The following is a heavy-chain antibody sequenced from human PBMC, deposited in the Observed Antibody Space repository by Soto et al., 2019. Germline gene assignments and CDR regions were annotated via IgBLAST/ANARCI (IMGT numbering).Heavy chain of an antibody. D-gene: IGHD5-12*01. CDR2: ISRSSRTI. V-gene: IGHV3-11*01. CDR3: AREIVAAGINYFDF. CDR1: GFTFSDYD. Sequence: GGSLRLSCAASGFTFSDYDTSWIRQAPGKGLEWIAYISRSSRTIHYADSVKGRFTISRDNAKISLYLQMNSLRADDTALYYCAREIVAAGINYFDFWGQGTLVTVSS. J-gene: IGHJ4*02.